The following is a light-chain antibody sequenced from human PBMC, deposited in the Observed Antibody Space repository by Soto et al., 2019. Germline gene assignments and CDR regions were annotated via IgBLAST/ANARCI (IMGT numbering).Light chain of an antibody. CDR3: QQYGSSGLLT. CDR1: QSVDSSF. Sequence: EIVLTQSPGTLSLSPGERATLSCRASQSVDSSFLAWYQQKLGQAPRLLIYSASRRATGIPDRFSGSGSGTDFTLTISRLEPEDFAVYYCQQYGSSGLLTFGGGTKVEIK. V-gene: IGKV3-20*01. CDR2: SAS. J-gene: IGKJ4*01.